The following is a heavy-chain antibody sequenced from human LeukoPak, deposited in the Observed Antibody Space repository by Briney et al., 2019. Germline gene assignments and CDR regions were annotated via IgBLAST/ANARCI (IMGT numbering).Heavy chain of an antibody. V-gene: IGHV3-7*01. J-gene: IGHJ4*02. D-gene: IGHD3-10*01. CDR1: GFTFSTDW. Sequence: QAGGSLRLSCAASGFTFSTDWMVWVRQAPGKGLEWVAMIKEDGSEKYYVDSVKGRFTISRDNAKNSLFLQMNSLRAEDTAVYYCARDRGYHAFDHCGQGTLVTVSS. CDR3: ARDRGYHAFDH. CDR2: IKEDGSEK.